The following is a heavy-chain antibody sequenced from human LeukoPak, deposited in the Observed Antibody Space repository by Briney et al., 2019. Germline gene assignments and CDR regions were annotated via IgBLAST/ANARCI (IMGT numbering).Heavy chain of an antibody. J-gene: IGHJ6*03. CDR3: ARVRWGIYYYMDV. CDR2: IYTSGST. V-gene: IGHV4-61*02. D-gene: IGHD2-8*02. Sequence: SETLSLTCTVSGGSISSGSYYWNWIRQPAGKGLEWIGRIYTSGSTNYNPSLKSRVTISVDTSKNQFSLKLSSVTAADTAVYYCARVRWGIYYYMDVWGKGTTVTVSS. CDR1: GGSISSGSYY.